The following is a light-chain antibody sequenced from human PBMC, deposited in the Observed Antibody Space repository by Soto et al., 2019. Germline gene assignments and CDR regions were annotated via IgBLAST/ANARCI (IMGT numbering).Light chain of an antibody. CDR2: GAS. V-gene: IGKV3D-15*01. Sequence: EIVMTQSPATLSVSPGERATLSCRASQSVSSNLAWYQQKPGQAPRLLIYGASTRPTGIPARFSGSGAGTEFTLTISSLQSEDFAVYYCQQYNSWPPLTFGGGTKVEI. CDR1: QSVSSN. CDR3: QQYNSWPPLT. J-gene: IGKJ4*01.